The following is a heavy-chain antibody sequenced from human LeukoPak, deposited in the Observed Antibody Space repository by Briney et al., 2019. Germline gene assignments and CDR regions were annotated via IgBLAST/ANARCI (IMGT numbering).Heavy chain of an antibody. CDR2: ISSSSSYI. Sequence: GGSLRLSCAASGFTFSSYSMNWVRQAPGKGLEWVSSISSSSSYIYYADSVRGRFTISRDNSESKLYLQMNGLRAEDTAVYYCAKTGQFDSWGQGTLVTVSS. CDR1: GFTFSSYS. CDR3: AKTGQFDS. J-gene: IGHJ4*02. V-gene: IGHV3-21*04.